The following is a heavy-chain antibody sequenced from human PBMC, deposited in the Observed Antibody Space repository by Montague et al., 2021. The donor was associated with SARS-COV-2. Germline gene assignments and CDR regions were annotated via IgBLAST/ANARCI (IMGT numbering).Heavy chain of an antibody. CDR2: YN. Sequence: YNDYAVSMQSRVTINPDTSKNQFSLHVNSVTPEDTAVYYCARDSEYSIDYWGQGRLVTVSS. V-gene: IGHV6-1*01. D-gene: IGHD6-6*01. CDR3: ARDSEYSIDY. J-gene: IGHJ4*02.